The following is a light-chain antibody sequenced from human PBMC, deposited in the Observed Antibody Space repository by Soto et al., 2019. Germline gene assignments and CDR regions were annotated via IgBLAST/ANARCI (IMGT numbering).Light chain of an antibody. Sequence: QSALTQPPSASGSPGQSVTISCTGTSSDVGGYNYVSWYQQHPGKVPNLLIYEVSKRPSGVPDRFSGSKSGNTAALTVSGLQAEDESDFYCTSYSGSSNNLVFGGGTKVTVL. V-gene: IGLV2-8*01. CDR3: TSYSGSSNNLV. J-gene: IGLJ2*01. CDR2: EVS. CDR1: SSDVGGYNY.